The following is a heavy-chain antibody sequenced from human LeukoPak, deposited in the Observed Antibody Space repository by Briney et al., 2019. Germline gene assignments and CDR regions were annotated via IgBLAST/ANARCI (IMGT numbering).Heavy chain of an antibody. CDR3: ARDVVAATQTFSYGMDV. Sequence: GGSLRLSCAASGFTFSSFGIHWVRQAPGKGLEWVAIVWYDGSNIYYADSVKGRFTISRDNSKNTLYLQMNSLRAEDTAVYYCARDVVAATQTFSYGMDVWGQGTTVTVSS. J-gene: IGHJ6*02. V-gene: IGHV3-33*01. D-gene: IGHD2-15*01. CDR2: VWYDGSNI. CDR1: GFTFSSFG.